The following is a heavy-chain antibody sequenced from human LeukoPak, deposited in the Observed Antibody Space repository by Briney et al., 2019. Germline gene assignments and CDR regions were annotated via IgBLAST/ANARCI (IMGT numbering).Heavy chain of an antibody. V-gene: IGHV3-30*18. CDR1: GFTFFSYG. Sequence: PGRSLRLSCEASGFTFFSYGIHWVRQAPGNGLEWVAVISYDGNYQYHADSVKGRITISRDNPKNTVDLHLNSLRVEDTAVYYCAKDRRMMSPHYGMDVWGQGTTVTVSS. D-gene: IGHD3-16*01. J-gene: IGHJ6*02. CDR2: ISYDGNYQ. CDR3: AKDRRMMSPHYGMDV.